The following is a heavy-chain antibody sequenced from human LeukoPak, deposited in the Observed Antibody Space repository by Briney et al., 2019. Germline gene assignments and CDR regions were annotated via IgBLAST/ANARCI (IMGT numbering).Heavy chain of an antibody. D-gene: IGHD1-14*01. Sequence: GGSLRLSCAASEFTFRSYAIGWGRHPPGTGQECLSPTSASAGSTYYAHSAKRRYTISRDNSNNTLYLQVHSQRTERAAVTYCAKVTLISYYFDYWGRGPMVTVSS. CDR2: TSASAGST. CDR1: EFTFRSYA. J-gene: IGHJ4*02. CDR3: AKVTLISYYFDY. V-gene: IGHV3-23*01.